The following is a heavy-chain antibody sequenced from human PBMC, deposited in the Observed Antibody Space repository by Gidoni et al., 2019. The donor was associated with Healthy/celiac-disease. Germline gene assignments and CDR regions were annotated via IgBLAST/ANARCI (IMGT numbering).Heavy chain of an antibody. CDR3: AKDRRRWLQFSYYFDY. CDR1: GFTFSSYA. J-gene: IGHJ4*02. Sequence: EVQLLESGGGLVQPGGSLRLSCAASGFTFSSYAMSWVRQAPGKGLEWVSAISGSGGSTYYADSVKGRFTISRDNSKNTLYLQMNSLRAEDTAVYYCAKDRRRWLQFSYYFDYWGQGTLVTVSS. V-gene: IGHV3-23*01. D-gene: IGHD5-12*01. CDR2: ISGSGGST.